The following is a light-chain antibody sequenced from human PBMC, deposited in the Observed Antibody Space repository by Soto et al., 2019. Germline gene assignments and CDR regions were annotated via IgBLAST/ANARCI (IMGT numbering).Light chain of an antibody. CDR3: QQYGSSGT. J-gene: IGKJ1*01. CDR1: QGIGDT. CDR2: DTS. V-gene: IGKV3-15*01. Sequence: EVVMRQSPATLSVSPGEGATLSCRASQGIGDTLAWYQHKPGQTPRLLIYDTSTGATGVPTRFSGSRSGAEFTLTISRLEPEDFAVYYCQQYGSSGTFGQGTKVDIK.